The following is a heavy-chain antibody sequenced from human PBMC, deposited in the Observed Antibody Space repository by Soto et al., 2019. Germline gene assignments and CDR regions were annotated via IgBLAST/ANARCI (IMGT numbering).Heavy chain of an antibody. CDR3: ARVRNGDWYFDY. D-gene: IGHD4-17*01. J-gene: IGHJ4*02. CDR1: GFTFSNYW. V-gene: IGHV3-74*01. CDR2: INTDGSTT. Sequence: EVQLVESGGGLVQPGGSLRLSCAASGFTFSNYWMHWVRQVPGTGLVWVSRINTDGSTTSYADSVKGRFTISRDNAKDTLYLQMNSLRADDTAVYYCARVRNGDWYFDYWGQGTLVTISS.